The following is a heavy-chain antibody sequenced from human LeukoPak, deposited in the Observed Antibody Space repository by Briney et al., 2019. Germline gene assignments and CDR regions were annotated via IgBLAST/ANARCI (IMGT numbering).Heavy chain of an antibody. V-gene: IGHV4-39*01. CDR1: GGSFISSSYY. CDR3: ARQGGCSGGSCLTDFDY. J-gene: IGHJ4*02. Sequence: SETLSLTCTVSGGSFISSSYYWGWIRQPPGKGLEWIGTVYYSGNTYYNPSLKSRVTISIDTSKNQFSVNLSSVTAADTAVYYCARQGGCSGGSCLTDFDYWGQGTLVTVSS. D-gene: IGHD2-15*01. CDR2: VYYSGNT.